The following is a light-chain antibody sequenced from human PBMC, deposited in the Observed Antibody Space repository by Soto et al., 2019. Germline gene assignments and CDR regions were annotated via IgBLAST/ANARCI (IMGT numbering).Light chain of an antibody. CDR1: SSTLGGNS. CDR3: GSWDSSLSANV. J-gene: IGLJ1*01. V-gene: IGLV1-51*01. Sequence: QSGLTQPPSVSPAPGQKVTISCSGSSSTLGGNSVSWSPQLPGPAPKLLIYDDNIRPSGVLDRFSGSKSGPSATLGITGFQTRDEADYYCGSWDSSLSANVFGTGSKVTGL. CDR2: DDN.